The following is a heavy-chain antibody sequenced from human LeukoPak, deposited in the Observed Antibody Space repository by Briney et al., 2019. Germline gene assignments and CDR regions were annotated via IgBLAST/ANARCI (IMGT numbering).Heavy chain of an antibody. CDR3: VKDGGRETAAAYY. J-gene: IGHJ4*02. V-gene: IGHV3-9*01. CDR1: GFTFDDYA. CDR2: ILRNSGSI. Sequence: SGGSLRLSCAASGFTFDDYAMHWVRQAPGKGLEWVSGILRNSGSIGYADSVKGRFTISRDDAKNSLYLQMNSLRAEDTALYYCVKDGGRETAAAYYWGQGTLVSVSS. D-gene: IGHD6-13*01.